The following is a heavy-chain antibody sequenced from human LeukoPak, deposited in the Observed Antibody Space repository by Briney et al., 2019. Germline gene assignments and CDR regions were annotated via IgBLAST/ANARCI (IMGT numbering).Heavy chain of an antibody. Sequence: GGSLRLSCAASGFTFSSYEMNWVRQAPGKGLEWVSYISSSGSTIYYADSVKGRFTVSRDNAKNSLYLQMNSLRAEDTAVYYCARGEYYYGSQISFDYWGQGTLVTVSS. CDR2: ISSSGSTI. CDR3: ARGEYYYGSQISFDY. J-gene: IGHJ4*02. CDR1: GFTFSSYE. D-gene: IGHD3-10*01. V-gene: IGHV3-48*03.